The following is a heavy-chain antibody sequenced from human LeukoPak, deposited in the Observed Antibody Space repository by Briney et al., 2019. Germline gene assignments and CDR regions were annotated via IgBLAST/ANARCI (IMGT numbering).Heavy chain of an antibody. Sequence: PGGALRLSCAASGFTFSTSWMSWVRQAPGKGLEWVANIKHDGTETYYVDSVKGRFTISRDNAKSSLYLQMNSLRAEDTAMYYCARGDWGTVTIAGHPPPYLFGYRGQGILVIVSS. D-gene: IGHD4-11*01. CDR1: GFTFSTSW. CDR2: IKHDGTET. CDR3: ARGDWGTVTIAGHPPPYLFGY. J-gene: IGHJ4*02. V-gene: IGHV3-7*01.